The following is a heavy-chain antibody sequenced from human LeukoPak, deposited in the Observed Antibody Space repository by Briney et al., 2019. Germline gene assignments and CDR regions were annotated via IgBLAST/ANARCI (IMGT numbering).Heavy chain of an antibody. CDR3: ARGYIAAPGDFDY. V-gene: IGHV4-59*02. D-gene: IGHD6-13*01. CDR1: GASVRSYY. J-gene: IGHJ4*02. CDR2: VYYSGRT. Sequence: PSETLSLTCTVSGASVRSYYWNWIRQPPGKTLEWIGYVYYSGRTNYNPSLTLKSRLTISIDTSKNQFSLKLTSVTAADTAVYYCARGYIAAPGDFDYWGQGTLVTVSS.